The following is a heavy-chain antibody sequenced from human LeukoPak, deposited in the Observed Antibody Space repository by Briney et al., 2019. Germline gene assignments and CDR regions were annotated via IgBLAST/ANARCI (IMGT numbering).Heavy chain of an antibody. Sequence: GASVKVSCKASGYTFTSYGISWVRQAPGQGLEWMGWISAYNGNTNYAQKLQGRVTMTTDTSTSTAFMELRSLRSDDTAVYYCARDLAANYYDSSVSSPYFDYWGQGTLVTVSS. CDR3: ARDLAANYYDSSVSSPYFDY. V-gene: IGHV1-18*01. CDR2: ISAYNGNT. CDR1: GYTFTSYG. J-gene: IGHJ4*02. D-gene: IGHD3-22*01.